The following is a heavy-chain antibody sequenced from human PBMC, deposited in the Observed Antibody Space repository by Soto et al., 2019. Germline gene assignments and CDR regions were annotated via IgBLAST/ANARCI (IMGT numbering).Heavy chain of an antibody. CDR2: IYTSGST. D-gene: IGHD4-17*01. CDR1: GGSISSYC. V-gene: IGHV4-4*07. CDR3: ARGSDYGYYYYGMDV. J-gene: IGHJ6*02. Sequence: SETLSLTCTVSGGSISSYCWSWIRQPAGKGLEWIGRIYTSGSTNYNPSLKSRVTMSVDTSKNQFSLKLSSVTAADTAVYYCARGSDYGYYYYGMDVWGQGTTVTVSS.